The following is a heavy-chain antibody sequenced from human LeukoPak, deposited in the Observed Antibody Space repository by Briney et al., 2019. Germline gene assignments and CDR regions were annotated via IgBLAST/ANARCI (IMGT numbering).Heavy chain of an antibody. V-gene: IGHV3-33*01. D-gene: IGHD4-17*01. Sequence: PGGSLRLSCVASGFTFNNYGMHWIRQAPGKGLEWVAVIWYDGSYKYYADSVKGRFTISRDKSKNTLYLQMNSLRVEDTAVYYCARDGNMTTLPDKWGQGTLVTGSS. CDR3: ARDGNMTTLPDK. CDR1: GFTFNNYG. J-gene: IGHJ4*02. CDR2: IWYDGSYK.